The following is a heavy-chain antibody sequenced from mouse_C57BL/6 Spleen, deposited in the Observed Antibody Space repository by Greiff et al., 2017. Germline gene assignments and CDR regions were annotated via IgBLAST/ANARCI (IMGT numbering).Heavy chain of an antibody. CDR1: GFTFSDYY. CDR2: ISNGGGST. Sequence: VQLKESGGGLVQPGGSLKLSCAASGFTFSDYYMYWVRQTPEKRLEWVAYISNGGGSTYYPDTVKGRFTIARDNAKNTLYLQMSRLKSEDTAVYYCAGGSRYAMDYWGQGTSVTVSS. D-gene: IGHD1-1*01. V-gene: IGHV5-12*01. J-gene: IGHJ4*01. CDR3: AGGSRYAMDY.